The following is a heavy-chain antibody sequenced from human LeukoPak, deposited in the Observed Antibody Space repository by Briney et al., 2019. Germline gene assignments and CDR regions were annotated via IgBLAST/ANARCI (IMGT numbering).Heavy chain of an antibody. CDR3: AKIAGADIPRLMGYFDY. CDR1: GFTFSSYA. D-gene: IGHD2-8*01. Sequence: PGGSLRLSCAASGFTFSSYAMSWVRQAPGKGLEWVSAISGSGGSTYYADSVKGRFTISRDNSKNTLYLQMNSLRAEDTAVYYCAKIAGADIPRLMGYFDYWGQGTLVTVSS. V-gene: IGHV3-23*01. J-gene: IGHJ4*02. CDR2: ISGSGGST.